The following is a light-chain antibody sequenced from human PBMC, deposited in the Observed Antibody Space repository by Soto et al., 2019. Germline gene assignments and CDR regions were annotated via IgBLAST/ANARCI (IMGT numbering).Light chain of an antibody. V-gene: IGKV1-39*01. CDR2: SSS. Sequence: DIPMTQSPSSLSASVGDRVTITCRAGHSISTYLNWFQQKPGKAPKLLIYSSSSLQRGVPSRFSGSGSGTDFTLTISSLQPEDFATYYCQQSHSTPITFGQGTRLEIK. J-gene: IGKJ5*01. CDR1: HSISTY. CDR3: QQSHSTPIT.